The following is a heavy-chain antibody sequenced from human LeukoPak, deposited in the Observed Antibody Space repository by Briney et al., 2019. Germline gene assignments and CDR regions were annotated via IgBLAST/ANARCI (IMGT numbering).Heavy chain of an antibody. CDR2: FDPEDGET. CDR1: GYTLTELS. Sequence: ASVKVSCKVSGYTLTELSMHWVRQAPGKGLEWMGGFDPEDGETIYAQKFQGRVTMTEDTSTDTAYMELSSLRSEDTAVYYCATVEGYSSSGGLWGQGTLVTASS. D-gene: IGHD5-18*01. CDR3: ATVEGYSSSGGL. J-gene: IGHJ4*02. V-gene: IGHV1-24*01.